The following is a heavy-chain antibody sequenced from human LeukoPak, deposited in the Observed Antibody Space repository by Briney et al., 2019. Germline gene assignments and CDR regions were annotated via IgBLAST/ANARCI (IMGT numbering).Heavy chain of an antibody. J-gene: IGHJ4*02. V-gene: IGHV1-18*01. D-gene: IGHD3-16*02. CDR1: GYTFTSYG. CDR2: ISAYNGNT. Sequence: GASVKVSCKASGYTFTSYGISWVRQAPGQGLEWMGWISAYNGNTNYAQKLQGRVTMTTDTSTSTAYMELRSLRSDDTAVYYCARDSDTYDYVWGSYRFDYWGQGTLVTVSS. CDR3: ARDSDTYDYVWGSYRFDY.